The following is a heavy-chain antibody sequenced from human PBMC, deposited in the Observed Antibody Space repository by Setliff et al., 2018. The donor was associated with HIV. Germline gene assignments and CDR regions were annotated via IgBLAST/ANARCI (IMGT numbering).Heavy chain of an antibody. Sequence: GGSLRLSCAASGFTFSRYWMHWVRQVPGKGLEWVSGILWNSAIIDYADSVKGRFTISGDNAKNSLYLQMNSLRAEDTAVYYCARDYAYDWNSVMDVWGKGTTVTVS. D-gene: IGHD1-7*01. J-gene: IGHJ6*03. CDR1: GFTFSRYW. CDR3: ARDYAYDWNSVMDV. V-gene: IGHV3-21*01. CDR2: ILWNSAII.